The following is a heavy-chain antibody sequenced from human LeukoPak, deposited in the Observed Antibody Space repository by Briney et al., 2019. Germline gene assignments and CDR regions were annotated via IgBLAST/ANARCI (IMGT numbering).Heavy chain of an antibody. D-gene: IGHD3-10*01. CDR2: ISSSRSYI. Sequence: PGGSLRLSCVASGFTLSSYTMNWVRQAPGKGLEWVSSISSSRSYIYYADSVKGRFTISRDNAKNTLYLQMNSLRAEDTAVYYCVSYWRGQGFDPWGQGTLVTVSS. J-gene: IGHJ5*02. CDR1: GFTLSSYT. V-gene: IGHV3-21*01. CDR3: VSYWRGQGFDP.